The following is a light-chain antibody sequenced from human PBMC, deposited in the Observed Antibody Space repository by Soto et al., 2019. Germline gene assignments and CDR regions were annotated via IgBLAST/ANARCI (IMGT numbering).Light chain of an antibody. CDR2: AAS. CDR1: DKMSRY. V-gene: IGKV1-39*01. J-gene: IGKJ1*01. CDR3: QQSYSTPRT. Sequence: DIQLIQSPSSLSASVGDRVTITCRANDKMSRYLNWYQQKPGKAPKLLIYAASNLQSGVPSRFSGSGSGADFILTISSLQPEDSATYYCQQSYSTPRTFGQGTKVELK.